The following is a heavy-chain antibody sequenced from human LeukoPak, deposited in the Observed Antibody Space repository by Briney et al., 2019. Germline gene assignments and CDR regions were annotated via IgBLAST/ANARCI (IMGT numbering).Heavy chain of an antibody. CDR3: ASILRSSSGYYFDY. D-gene: IGHD3-10*01. V-gene: IGHV3-66*01. CDR1: GFTVSTNY. Sequence: GSLRLSCAASGFTVSTNYMSWVRQAPGKGLEWVSVIYSGDTTFYADSVRGKFTISRDDSKNTLYLQMNSLRAEDTAVYYCASILRSSSGYYFDYWGQGTLVTVSS. J-gene: IGHJ4*02. CDR2: IYSGDTT.